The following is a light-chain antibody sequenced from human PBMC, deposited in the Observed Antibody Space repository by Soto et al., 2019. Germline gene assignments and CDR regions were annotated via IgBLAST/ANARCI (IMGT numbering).Light chain of an antibody. Sequence: EIVLTQSPATLSLSPGERATLSCRASQSVNSYLAWYQQKPGQAPRLLIYDASNRATGIPARFSGSGSGTDFTLTISSLEPEDFGVYYCQQRSNWPITFGQGTRLEIK. V-gene: IGKV3-11*01. CDR1: QSVNSY. CDR3: QQRSNWPIT. J-gene: IGKJ5*01. CDR2: DAS.